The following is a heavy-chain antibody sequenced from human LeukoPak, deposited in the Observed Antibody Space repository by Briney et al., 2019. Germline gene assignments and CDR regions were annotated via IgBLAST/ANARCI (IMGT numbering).Heavy chain of an antibody. V-gene: IGHV3-66*04. J-gene: IGHJ6*03. CDR2: IYSGGST. D-gene: IGHD1-7*01. Sequence: GGSLRLSCAASEFSVGSNYMTWVRQAPGKGLEWVSVIYSGGSTYYADSVKGRFTISRDNSKNPLYLQMNSMGADDTDVYYCAKRIRLELTYYYHMDVWGKGTTVTVSS. CDR3: AKRIRLELTYYYHMDV. CDR1: EFSVGSNY.